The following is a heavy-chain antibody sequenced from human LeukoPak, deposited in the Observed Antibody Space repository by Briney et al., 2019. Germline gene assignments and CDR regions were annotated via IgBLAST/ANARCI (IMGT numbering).Heavy chain of an antibody. CDR1: GFTFSSYA. D-gene: IGHD1-26*01. CDR3: AKGGKWGVTPFDY. V-gene: IGHV3-30*07. Sequence: GGSLRLSCAASGFTFSSYAMHWVRQAPGKGLEWAALISYGGDNKFYADSVKGRFTISRDNSKNTLYLQVNSLRAEDTAVYYCAKGGKWGVTPFDYWGQGTLVTVSS. CDR2: ISYGGDNK. J-gene: IGHJ4*02.